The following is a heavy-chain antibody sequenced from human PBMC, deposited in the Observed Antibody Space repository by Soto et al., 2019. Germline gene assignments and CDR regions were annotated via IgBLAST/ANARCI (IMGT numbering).Heavy chain of an antibody. CDR3: ARESKYQLLRSSFYYYGMDV. V-gene: IGHV1-3*01. J-gene: IGHJ6*02. CDR1: GYTFTSYA. Sequence: QVQLVQSGAEVMKPGASVKVSCKASGYTFTSYAMHWVRQAPGQRLEWMGWINAGNGNTKYSQKFQGRVTITRDTSASTAYMELSSLRSEDTAVYYCARESKYQLLRSSFYYYGMDVWGQGTTVTVSS. CDR2: INAGNGNT. D-gene: IGHD2-2*01.